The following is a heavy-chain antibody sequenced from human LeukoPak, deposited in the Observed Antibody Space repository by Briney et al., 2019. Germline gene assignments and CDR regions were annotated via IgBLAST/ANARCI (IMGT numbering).Heavy chain of an antibody. CDR3: ARADWFGEFDY. V-gene: IGHV4-39*07. CDR2: IYYSGST. Sequence: SETLSLTCTVSGGSISSSSYYWGWIRQPPGKGLEWIGSIYYSGSTYYNPSLKSRVTISVDTSKNQFSLKLSSVTAADTAVYYCARADWFGEFDYWGQGTLVTVSS. D-gene: IGHD3-10*01. CDR1: GGSISSSSYY. J-gene: IGHJ4*02.